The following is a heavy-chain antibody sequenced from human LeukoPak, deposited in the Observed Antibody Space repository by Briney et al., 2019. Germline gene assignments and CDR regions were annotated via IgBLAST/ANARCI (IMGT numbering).Heavy chain of an antibody. CDR2: IYYSGST. CDR1: GGSVSNKY. Sequence: SETLSLTCTVSGGSVSNKYWSWIRQPPGKGLEWIGYIYYSGSTNYNPSLKSRVTILVDTSKNQFSLTVIFMTAADTAAYYCAKSDGYGLIRICGRGTMVTVSS. D-gene: IGHD3-10*01. V-gene: IGHV4-59*02. CDR3: AKSDGYGLIRI. J-gene: IGHJ3*02.